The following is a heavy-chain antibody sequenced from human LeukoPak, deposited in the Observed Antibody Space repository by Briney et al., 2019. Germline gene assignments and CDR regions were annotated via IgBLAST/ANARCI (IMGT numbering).Heavy chain of an antibody. D-gene: IGHD5-12*01. Sequence: SETLSLTCAVYGGSFSGYYWSWIRQPPGKGLEWIGEINHSGSTYYNPSLKSRVTMSLDTSKNHFSLNLSSVTAADTAVYYCMRRREGSGYRDYWGQGTLVTVSS. CDR1: GGSFSGYY. CDR2: INHSGST. CDR3: MRRREGSGYRDY. V-gene: IGHV4-34*01. J-gene: IGHJ4*02.